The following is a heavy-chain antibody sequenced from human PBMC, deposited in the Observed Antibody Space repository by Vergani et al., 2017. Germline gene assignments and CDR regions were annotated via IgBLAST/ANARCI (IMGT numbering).Heavy chain of an antibody. CDR1: GFTFSTHA. Sequence: DVQLLQSGGDLVQPGGSLKLSCVASGFTFSTHAMSWVRQTPGKGLEWVSTIKNDGGKSHYADSVKGRFTISRDNSKNTLFLHMNSLRPEDTAVYYCAKVGRSEVAGTFGAFDIWGQGTMVTVSS. CDR2: IKNDGGKS. V-gene: IGHV3-23*01. J-gene: IGHJ3*02. CDR3: AKVGRSEVAGTFGAFDI. D-gene: IGHD6-19*01.